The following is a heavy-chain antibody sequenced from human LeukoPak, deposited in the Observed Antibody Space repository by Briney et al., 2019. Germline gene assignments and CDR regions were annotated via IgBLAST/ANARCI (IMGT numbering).Heavy chain of an antibody. CDR3: ASFYCSGGSCYQLDAFDI. V-gene: IGHV4-4*07. CDR1: GGSISSYY. Sequence: SETLSLTCTVSGGSISSYYWSWIRQPAGKGLERIGRIYTSGSTNYNPSLKSRVTMSVDTSKNQFSLKLSSVTAADTAVYYCASFYCSGGSCYQLDAFDIWGQGTMVTVSS. CDR2: IYTSGST. J-gene: IGHJ3*02. D-gene: IGHD2-15*01.